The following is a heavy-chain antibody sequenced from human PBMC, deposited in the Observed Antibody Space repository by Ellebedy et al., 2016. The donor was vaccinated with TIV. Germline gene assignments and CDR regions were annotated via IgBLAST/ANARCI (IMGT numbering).Heavy chain of an antibody. V-gene: IGHV3-74*01. J-gene: IGHJ4*02. CDR1: GFTFSSYW. D-gene: IGHD4-17*01. CDR2: INSDGSST. Sequence: GGSLRLSXAASGFTFSSYWMHWVRQAPGKGLVWVSRINSDGSSTSYADSVKGRFTISRDNAKNLLYLQMNSLRAEDTAVYYCARADYGAYDNYWGQGTLVTVSS. CDR3: ARADYGAYDNY.